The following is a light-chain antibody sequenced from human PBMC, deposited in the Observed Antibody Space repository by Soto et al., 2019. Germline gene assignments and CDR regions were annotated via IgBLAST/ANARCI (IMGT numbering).Light chain of an antibody. CDR1: QSISSW. CDR3: QQYNSYPWT. Sequence: DIQGTRSPSTLSASVGDRVTITCRASQSISSWLAWYQQKPGKAPKLLIYDASSLESGVPSRFSGSGSGTEFTLTITSLQPDDFATYYCQQYNSYPWTFGQGTKVDIK. J-gene: IGKJ1*01. CDR2: DAS. V-gene: IGKV1-5*01.